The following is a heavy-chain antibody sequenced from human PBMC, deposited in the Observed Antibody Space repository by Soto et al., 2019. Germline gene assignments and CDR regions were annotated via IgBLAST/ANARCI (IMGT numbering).Heavy chain of an antibody. D-gene: IGHD3-3*02. CDR1: GFTFSDYW. Sequence: GGSLRLSCAASGFTFSDYWMNWVRQAPGKGLVWVSRIDSDGSSTSYADSVKGRFTISRDNAKNTLYLQMNSLRAEDTAVYYCAKKRQIKFDYWGKGTLVTVDS. CDR2: IDSDGSST. V-gene: IGHV3-74*01. J-gene: IGHJ4*02. CDR3: AKKRQIKFDY.